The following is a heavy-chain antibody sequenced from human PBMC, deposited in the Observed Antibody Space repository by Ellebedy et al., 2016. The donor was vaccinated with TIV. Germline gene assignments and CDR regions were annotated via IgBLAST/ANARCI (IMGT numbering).Heavy chain of an antibody. V-gene: IGHV3-13*01. J-gene: IGHJ6*02. CDR2: VGTAGDT. CDR1: GFTFNIYD. D-gene: IGHD3-10*01. CDR3: GRGSRTVGGIYYYTGMDV. Sequence: PGGSLRLSCAASGFTFNIYDFHWVRQPTGNGLEWVSAVGTAGDTYYPDSVKGRFTISRENAKNSLYLQMNSLTGEDTAVYYCGRGSRTVGGIYYYTGMDVWGQGTTVTVSS.